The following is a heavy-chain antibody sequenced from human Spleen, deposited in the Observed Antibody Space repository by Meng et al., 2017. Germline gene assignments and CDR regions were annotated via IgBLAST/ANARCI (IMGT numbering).Heavy chain of an antibody. V-gene: IGHV4-61*02. D-gene: IGHD2-2*01. CDR1: GDSISSGSYY. CDR2: IFTSGIT. J-gene: IGHJ4*02. CDR3: ARLYCSSTSCAAPYYFDY. Sequence: SETLSLTCTVSGDSISSGSYYWSWIRQPAGKGLEWIGRIFTSGITNYNPSLKSRVTISLDTSKNQFSLKLTSVTAADTAVYYCARLYCSSTSCAAPYYFDYWGQGALVTVSS.